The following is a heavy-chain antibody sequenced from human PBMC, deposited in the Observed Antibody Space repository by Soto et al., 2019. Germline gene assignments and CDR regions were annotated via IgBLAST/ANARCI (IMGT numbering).Heavy chain of an antibody. CDR2: ISASGGST. Sequence: EVQLLESGGGLVQPGGSLRLSCAASGCTFSNFAMSWVRQAPGKGLEWVSAISASGGSTYYADSVKGRFTISRDNSKNTLYLQMNSLRAEDTALYYCTKDEAAGSTEYFQHWGQGSLVNVSS. CDR1: GCTFSNFA. D-gene: IGHD6-25*01. CDR3: TKDEAAGSTEYFQH. J-gene: IGHJ1*01. V-gene: IGHV3-23*01.